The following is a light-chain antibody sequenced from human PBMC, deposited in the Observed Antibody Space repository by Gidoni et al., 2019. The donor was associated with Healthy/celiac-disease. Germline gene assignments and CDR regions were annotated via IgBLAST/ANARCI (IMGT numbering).Light chain of an antibody. Sequence: DIVMTQSPDSLAVSLGERATINCQSSQSVLYSSNNKNYLAWYQQKPGQPPKLLIYWASTRESGVADRFSGSGSGKDFTLTISSLQAEDVAVYYCQQYYSTLTFGGGTKVEIK. V-gene: IGKV4-1*01. CDR2: WAS. J-gene: IGKJ4*01. CDR3: QQYYSTLT. CDR1: QSVLYSSNNKNY.